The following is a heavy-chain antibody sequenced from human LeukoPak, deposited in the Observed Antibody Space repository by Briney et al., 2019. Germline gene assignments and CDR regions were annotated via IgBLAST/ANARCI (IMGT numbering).Heavy chain of an antibody. D-gene: IGHD3-3*01. V-gene: IGHV1-18*01. CDR1: GYTFTSYG. CDR2: ISAYNGNT. CDR3: ARDSPYYDFWSGYSNTTLDY. Sequence: ASVKVSCKASGYTFTSYGISWVRQAPGQGLEWMGWISAYNGNTNYAQKLQGRVTMTTDTSTSTAYMELRSLRSDDTAVYYCARDSPYYDFWSGYSNTTLDYWGQGTQVTVSS. J-gene: IGHJ4*02.